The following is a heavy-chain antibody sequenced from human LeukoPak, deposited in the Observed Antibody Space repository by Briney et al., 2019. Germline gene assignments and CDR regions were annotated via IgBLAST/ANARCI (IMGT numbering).Heavy chain of an antibody. CDR2: FDPEDGET. J-gene: IGHJ3*02. Sequence: ASVKVSCKVSGYTLTELSMHWVRQAPGKGLEWMGGFDPEDGETTYAQKFQGRVTMTEDTSTDTAYIELSSLGSEDTAVYYCATAVVVGDAFDIWGQGTMVTVSS. CDR3: ATAVVVGDAFDI. CDR1: GYTLTELS. D-gene: IGHD1-26*01. V-gene: IGHV1-24*01.